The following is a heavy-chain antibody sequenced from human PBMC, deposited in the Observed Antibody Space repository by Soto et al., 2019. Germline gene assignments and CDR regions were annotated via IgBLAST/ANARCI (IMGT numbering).Heavy chain of an antibody. CDR2: IRSKAYATTT. CDR3: TRERWEYGDPKWYFDR. V-gene: IGHV3-49*03. J-gene: IGHJ2*01. D-gene: IGHD4-17*01. Sequence: SLRLSCATSGFTFGDYTMTWSRQAPGKGLEWVAFIRSKAYATTTQYAASVKGRFTISRDDSKRIAFLQMNSLKTDDTAVYYCTRERWEYGDPKWYFDRWGRGTLVTVS. CDR1: GFTFGDYT.